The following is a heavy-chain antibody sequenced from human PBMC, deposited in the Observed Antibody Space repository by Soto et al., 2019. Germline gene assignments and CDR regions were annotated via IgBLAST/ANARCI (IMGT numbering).Heavy chain of an antibody. J-gene: IGHJ3*02. CDR1: GGSISSGGYY. CDR3: AREDIVVVPAAMPGAFDI. Sequence: QVQLQESGPGLVKPSQTLSLTCTVSGGSISSGGYYWSWIRQHPGKVLEWLGYIYYSGSTYYNPSLKSRVTISVDTPKNQFSLKLSSVTAADTAVYYCAREDIVVVPAAMPGAFDIWGQGTMVTVSS. V-gene: IGHV4-31*03. CDR2: IYYSGST. D-gene: IGHD2-2*01.